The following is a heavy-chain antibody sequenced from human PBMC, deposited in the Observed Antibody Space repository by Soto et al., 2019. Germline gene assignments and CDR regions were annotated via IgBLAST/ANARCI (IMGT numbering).Heavy chain of an antibody. J-gene: IGHJ4*02. V-gene: IGHV3-23*01. CDR1: GITIRAYA. Sequence: DVPLLESGGNLVQPGGSLRLSCEVSGITIRAYAMSWARRAPGKGLEWVAAITGDGSNTHYEDSVKGRFTISRDDSKNTLHLPMSTLRVDDTAIYYCSLGKTYYWDYWGQGIQVTVSS. CDR2: ITGDGSNT. CDR3: SLGKTYYWDY.